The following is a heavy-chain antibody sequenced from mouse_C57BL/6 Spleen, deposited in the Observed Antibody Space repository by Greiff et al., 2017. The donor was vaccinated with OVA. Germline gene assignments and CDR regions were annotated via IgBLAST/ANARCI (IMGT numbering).Heavy chain of an antibody. V-gene: IGHV1-5*01. D-gene: IGHD4-1*01. CDR2: IYPGNSDT. CDR3: TRAWDEGY. J-gene: IGHJ2*01. CDR1: GYTFTSYW. Sequence: VQLQQSGTVLARPGASVKMSCKTSGYTFTSYWMHWVKQRPGQGLEWIGAIYPGNSDTSYNQKFKGKAKLTAVTSASTAYMELSSRTNEDSAVYYCTRAWDEGYWGQGTTLTVSS.